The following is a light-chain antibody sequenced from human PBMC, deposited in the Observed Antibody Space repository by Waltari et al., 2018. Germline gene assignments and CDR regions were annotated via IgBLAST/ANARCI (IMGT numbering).Light chain of an antibody. J-gene: IGKJ4*01. CDR1: PIVSSPS. V-gene: IGKV3-20*01. CDR3: QQYGTTPLT. CDR2: GAS. Sequence: EIVLTQSPGTLSLSPGERATLPCRASPIVSSPSLAWYQLKPGQAPRLLIYGASRRAAGIPDRFSGSGSGTDFTLTISRLEPEDFAVYSCQQYGTTPLTFGGGTKVEIK.